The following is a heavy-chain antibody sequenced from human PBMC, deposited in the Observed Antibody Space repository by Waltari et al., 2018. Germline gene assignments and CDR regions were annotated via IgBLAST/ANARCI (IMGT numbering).Heavy chain of an antibody. CDR3: ARRDLGFAFDV. D-gene: IGHD1-26*01. Sequence: VHLVQSGAEMRKPGSSVKVSCKASGGTFGSYSIAWVRQAAGQGLEWLGGIIPIYGRPQYANNFQGSVTLTADASTTTVFLEMSGLRAEDTAIYFCARRDLGFAFDVWGQGTLVIVSS. V-gene: IGHV1-69*12. J-gene: IGHJ3*01. CDR1: GGTFGSYS. CDR2: IIPIYGRP.